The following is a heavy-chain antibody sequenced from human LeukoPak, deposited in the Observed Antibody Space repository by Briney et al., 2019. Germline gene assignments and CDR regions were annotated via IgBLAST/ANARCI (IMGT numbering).Heavy chain of an antibody. V-gene: IGHV3-30*04. CDR3: XXXXXXXXXXWRPVFTYAFDI. CDR1: GFTFRSYA. CDR2: ISYDGSNK. Sequence: GRSLRLSCAASGFTFRSYAMHWVRQAPGKGLEWVAVISYDGSNKYYADSVKGRFTISRDNSKNTLYLQMNSLRAADTAVYYXXXXXXXXXXXWRPVFTYAFDIWGQGTMVTVSS. J-gene: IGHJ3*02. D-gene: IGHD3-3*01.